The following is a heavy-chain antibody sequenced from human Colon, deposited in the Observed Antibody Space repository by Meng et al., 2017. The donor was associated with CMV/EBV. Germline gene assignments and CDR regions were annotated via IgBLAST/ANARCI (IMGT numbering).Heavy chain of an antibody. CDR1: GFIFSVYE. CDR3: AKATIASCSGASCYPFDF. V-gene: IGHV3-23*01. CDR2: ITNSGGST. Sequence: GGSLRLSCAASGFIFSVYEMNWVRQAPGKGLECISLITNSGGSTYYVDSVKGRFTISRDNSQNTLYLQMNSLRVEDTALYYCAKATIASCSGASCYPFDFWGRGTLVTVSS. J-gene: IGHJ4*02. D-gene: IGHD2-15*01.